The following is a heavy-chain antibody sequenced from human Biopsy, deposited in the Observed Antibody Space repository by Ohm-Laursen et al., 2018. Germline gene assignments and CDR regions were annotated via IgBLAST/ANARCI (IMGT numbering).Heavy chain of an antibody. V-gene: IGHV1-18*01. Sequence: SSVKVSCKASGYTFTSYNISWVRQAPGQGLEWMGWISPYNDKTSYPPKLQDRVTMTADTSTNTAHMELRSLRSDDTAVYYCARVFCTSTTCYGLLDNWGQGTVVTVSS. CDR2: ISPYNDKT. J-gene: IGHJ4*02. CDR1: GYTFTSYN. D-gene: IGHD2/OR15-2a*01. CDR3: ARVFCTSTTCYGLLDN.